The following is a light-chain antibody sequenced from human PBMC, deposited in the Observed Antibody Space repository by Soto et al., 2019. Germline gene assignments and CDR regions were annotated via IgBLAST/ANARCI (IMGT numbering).Light chain of an antibody. CDR2: AAS. CDR1: QGIRNY. V-gene: IGKV1-17*01. CDR3: LQHDTYPLT. Sequence: DIQMTQSPSSLSASVGDRVTITCRASQGIRNYLGWYQQKPGKAPKRLIYAASSLQSGVQSRFSGSGSGTEFTLTISSLQPEDSATYYCLQHDTYPLTFGGGTKVEIK. J-gene: IGKJ4*01.